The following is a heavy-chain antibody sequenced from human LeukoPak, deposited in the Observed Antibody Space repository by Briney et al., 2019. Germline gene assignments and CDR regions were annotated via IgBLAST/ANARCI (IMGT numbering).Heavy chain of an antibody. J-gene: IGHJ4*02. D-gene: IGHD2-15*01. CDR1: GFTFSSYA. Sequence: PGGSLRLSCAASGFTFSSYAMSWVRQAPGKGLEWVSAISGSGGSTYYADSVKGRFTISRDDSKNTLYLQMNSLRAEDTAVYYCAKFLTYCSGGSCYVGYSDYWGQGTLVTVSS. CDR2: ISGSGGST. CDR3: AKFLTYCSGGSCYVGYSDY. V-gene: IGHV3-23*01.